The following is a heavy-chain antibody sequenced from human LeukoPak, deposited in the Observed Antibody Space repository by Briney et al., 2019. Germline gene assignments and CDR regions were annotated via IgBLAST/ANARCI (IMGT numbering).Heavy chain of an antibody. V-gene: IGHV3-53*01. CDR1: GFTVSSNY. CDR2: IYSGGST. CDR3: ARGRIAAADAFDI. D-gene: IGHD6-13*01. J-gene: IGHJ3*02. Sequence: GGSLRLSCAASGFTVSSNYMSWVRQAPGKGLEWVSVIYSGGSTYYADSVKGRFTISRDNSKNTLYLQMNSLRAEDTAVYYCARGRIAAADAFDIWGQGTMVTVSS.